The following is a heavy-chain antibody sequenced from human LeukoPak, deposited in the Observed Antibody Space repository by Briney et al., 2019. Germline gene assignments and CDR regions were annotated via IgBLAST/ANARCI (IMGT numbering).Heavy chain of an antibody. Sequence: KPSETLSLTCAVYGESFSDYYWSWIRQPPGKGLEWIGEIKHSGSTNYNPSLKSRETIPIDTSKTQFSLNLSSVTAADTAVYYCARRSVASSNSGSRHFDFWGQGILVTVSS. J-gene: IGHJ4*02. CDR1: GESFSDYY. CDR2: IKHSGST. D-gene: IGHD3-10*01. CDR3: ARRSVASSNSGSRHFDF. V-gene: IGHV4-34*01.